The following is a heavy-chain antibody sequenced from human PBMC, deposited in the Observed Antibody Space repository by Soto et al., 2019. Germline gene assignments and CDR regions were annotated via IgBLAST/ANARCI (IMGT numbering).Heavy chain of an antibody. CDR3: ARAVVRSQHYYMDV. J-gene: IGHJ6*03. CDR2: ISGSSGFL. CDR1: GFAFSSYT. D-gene: IGHD3-22*01. V-gene: IGHV3-21*01. Sequence: GGSLRLSCAASGFAFSSYTINWVRQSPGKGLEWLSSISGSSGFLHYADSVKGRFTISRDNAKSSLFLQMNSLRADDTAVYYCARAVVRSQHYYMDVWGKGTTVTVSS.